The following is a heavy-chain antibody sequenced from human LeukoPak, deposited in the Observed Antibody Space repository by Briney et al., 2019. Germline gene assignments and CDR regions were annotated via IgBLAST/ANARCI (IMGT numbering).Heavy chain of an antibody. J-gene: IGHJ4*02. CDR2: FDPEDVEI. Sequence: GASVKVSCKVSGYSLTELSMHWVRQAPGKGLEWIGGFDPEDVEIIYAQNFQGRVAMTEDTSRDTAYMELSSLRSEDTAVYYCATHPLIYYSHSRGSGGHWGQGTLVTVSS. CDR3: ATHPLIYYSHSRGSGGH. D-gene: IGHD3-22*01. V-gene: IGHV1-24*01. CDR1: GYSLTELS.